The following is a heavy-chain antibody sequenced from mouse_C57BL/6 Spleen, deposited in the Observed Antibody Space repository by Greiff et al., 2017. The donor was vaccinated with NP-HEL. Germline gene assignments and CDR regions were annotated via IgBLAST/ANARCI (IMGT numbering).Heavy chain of an antibody. CDR2: IWTGGGT. V-gene: IGHV2-9-1*01. Sequence: VKLEESGPGLVAPSQSLSITCTVSGFSLTSYAISWVRQPPGKGLEWLGVIWTGGGTNYNSALKSRLSISKDNSKRQVFLKMNSLQTDDTARYYAAGDGYYGISYAMDYWGQGTSVTVSS. CDR1: GFSLTSYA. D-gene: IGHD1-1*01. CDR3: AGDGYYGISYAMDY. J-gene: IGHJ4*01.